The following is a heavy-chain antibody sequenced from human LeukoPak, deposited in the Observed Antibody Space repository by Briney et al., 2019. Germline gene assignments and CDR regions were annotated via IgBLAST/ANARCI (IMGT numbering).Heavy chain of an antibody. CDR3: ARGFCSGGSCYSAIFDY. V-gene: IGHV4-59*01. J-gene: IGHJ4*02. CDR2: IYYSGST. D-gene: IGHD2-15*01. CDR1: GGSLSSYY. Sequence: PSETLSLTCTVSGGSLSSYYWSWIRQPPGKGLEWIGYIYYSGSTKYNPSLKSRASISVDTSKNQFSLKLSSVTAADTAVHYCARGFCSGGSCYSAIFDYWGQGTLVTVSS.